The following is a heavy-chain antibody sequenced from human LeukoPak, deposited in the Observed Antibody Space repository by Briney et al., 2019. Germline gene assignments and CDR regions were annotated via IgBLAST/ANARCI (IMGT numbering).Heavy chain of an antibody. V-gene: IGHV4-39*07. CDR3: ASGLGIFVY. D-gene: IGHD3/OR15-3a*01. CDR1: GGSISSSSYY. CDR2: INHSGST. J-gene: IGHJ4*02. Sequence: PSETLSLTCTVSGGSISSSSYYWGWIRQPPGKGLEWIGEINHSGSTNYNPSLKSRVTISVDTSKNQFSLKLSSVTAADTAVYYCASGLGIFVYWGQGTLVTVSS.